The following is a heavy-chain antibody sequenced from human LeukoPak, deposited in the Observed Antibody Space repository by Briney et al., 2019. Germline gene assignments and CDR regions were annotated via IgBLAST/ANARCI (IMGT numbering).Heavy chain of an antibody. CDR1: GGSFSGYY. D-gene: IGHD3-22*01. J-gene: IGHJ4*02. Sequence: SETLSLTCAVYGGSFSGYYWTWIRQPPGNGLEWIGEIYHSGSTNYNPSLKSRVTIPLDTSKNQFSLKLSSVTAADTAVYYCARGRYDSSGLYFDYWGQGNLVTVSS. CDR3: ARGRYDSSGLYFDY. CDR2: IYHSGST. V-gene: IGHV4-34*01.